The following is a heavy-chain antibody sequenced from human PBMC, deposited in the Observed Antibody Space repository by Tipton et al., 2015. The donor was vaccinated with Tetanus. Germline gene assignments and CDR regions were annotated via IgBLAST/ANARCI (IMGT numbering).Heavy chain of an antibody. V-gene: IGHV3-23*01. CDR1: GFTFSSYA. J-gene: IGHJ5*02. Sequence: SLRLSCAASGFTFSSYAMHWVRQAPGKGLEWVSGISVRGSHTYYADPVKGRFSISRDSSKNTVYLQMNSLRGEDTAVYYCAKDPASRGWFDPWGQGTLVSVSS. CDR3: AKDPASRGWFDP. CDR2: ISVRGSHT.